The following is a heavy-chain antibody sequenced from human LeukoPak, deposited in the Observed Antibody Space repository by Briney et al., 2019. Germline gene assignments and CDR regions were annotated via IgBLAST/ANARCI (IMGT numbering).Heavy chain of an antibody. CDR3: AREDYYGSGSYYPSAIDY. CDR2: ISTGSSYI. D-gene: IGHD3-10*01. Sequence: GGSLRLSCAASGSTFSSYSMNWVRQAPGKGLEWVSCISTGSSYIYYADSVKGRFTISRDNAKNSLYLQMNSLRAEDTAVYYCAREDYYGSGSYYPSAIDYWGQGTLVTVSS. CDR1: GSTFSSYS. V-gene: IGHV3-21*01. J-gene: IGHJ4*02.